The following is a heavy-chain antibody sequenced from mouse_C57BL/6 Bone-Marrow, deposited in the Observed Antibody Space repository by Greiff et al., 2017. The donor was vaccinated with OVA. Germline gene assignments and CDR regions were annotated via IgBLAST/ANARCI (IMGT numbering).Heavy chain of an antibody. V-gene: IGHV5-17*01. Sequence: DVHLVESGGGLVKPGGSLKLSCAASGFTFSDYGMHWVRQAPEKGLEWVAYISSGSSTIYYADTVKGRFTISRDNAKNTLFLQMTSLRSEDTAMYYCARPGDYYGSSPLDYWGQGTSVTVSS. CDR1: GFTFSDYG. D-gene: IGHD1-1*01. J-gene: IGHJ4*01. CDR3: ARPGDYYGSSPLDY. CDR2: ISSGSSTI.